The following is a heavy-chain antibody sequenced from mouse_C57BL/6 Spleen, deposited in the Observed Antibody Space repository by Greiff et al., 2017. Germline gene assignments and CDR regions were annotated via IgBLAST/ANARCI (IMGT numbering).Heavy chain of an antibody. CDR1: GFNIKDYY. CDR2: IDPEDGDT. Sequence: EVQLQQSGAELVRPGASVKLSCTASGFNIKDYYMHWVKQRPEQGLEWIGRIDPEDGDTEYAPKFQGKATMTADTSSNTAYLQLSSLTSEDTAVYYCTIYYSNYLSWFAYWGQGTLVTVSA. V-gene: IGHV14-1*01. D-gene: IGHD2-5*01. CDR3: TIYYSNYLSWFAY. J-gene: IGHJ3*01.